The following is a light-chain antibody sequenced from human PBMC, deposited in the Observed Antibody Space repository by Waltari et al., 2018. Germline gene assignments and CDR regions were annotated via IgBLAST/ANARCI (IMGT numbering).Light chain of an antibody. V-gene: IGLV1-47*01. CDR2: RND. CDR3: AAWDDSLGGPV. J-gene: IGLJ3*02. Sequence: QSVLTQPPSASGTPGQRVTISCSGISSNIAISSVYWYQQLPGTAPKLLINRNDPRPSGVPDRFSGSKSGTAASLAISGLRSEDEAEYYCAAWDDSLGGPVFGGGTKVTVL. CDR1: SSNIAISS.